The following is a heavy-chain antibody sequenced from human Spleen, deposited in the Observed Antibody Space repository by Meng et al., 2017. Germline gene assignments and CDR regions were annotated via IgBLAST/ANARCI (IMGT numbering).Heavy chain of an antibody. V-gene: IGHV4-34*01. CDR3: ARGAIATIRSLDP. Sequence: PMQRGGALLLQPPAHPFPTAAVCGGAFIDHVSTRIRQSPGKGVGWIEGIEYNSSIKYNASLQSRITVSVDKIKKQISLKLTSLTAADTAVYYCARGAIATIRSLDPWGQGTLVTVSS. D-gene: IGHD2-2*02. CDR1: GGAFIDHV. J-gene: IGHJ5*02. CDR2: IEYNSSI.